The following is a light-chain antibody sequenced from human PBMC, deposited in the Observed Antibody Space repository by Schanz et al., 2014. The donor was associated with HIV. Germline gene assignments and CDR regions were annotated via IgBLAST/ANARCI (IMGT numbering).Light chain of an antibody. V-gene: IGKV3-20*01. CDR2: GAS. CDR1: QRGGRNY. Sequence: ELVLTQSPGTLSLSQGDRATLSCRASQRGGRNYLARNQQKPGQAPRLLIYGASSRVTGIPDRFSGSGSGTDFALTISGLEPEDFATYYCQQSYSTPWTFGQGT. CDR3: QQSYSTPWT. J-gene: IGKJ1*01.